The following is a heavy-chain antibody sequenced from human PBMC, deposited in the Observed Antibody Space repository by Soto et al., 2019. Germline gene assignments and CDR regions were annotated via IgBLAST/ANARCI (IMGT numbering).Heavy chain of an antibody. Sequence: ASVKVSCKASGGTFSSYAISWARQAPGQGLEWMGGIIPIFGTTNYARRFQGRVTITADKSTSTAYMELRSLRSEDTAVYYCARGTRSGRYYYYGLDVWGQGTKVTFSS. CDR2: IIPIFGTT. V-gene: IGHV1-69*06. CDR3: ARGTRSGRYYYYGLDV. J-gene: IGHJ6*02. D-gene: IGHD3-3*01. CDR1: GGTFSSYA.